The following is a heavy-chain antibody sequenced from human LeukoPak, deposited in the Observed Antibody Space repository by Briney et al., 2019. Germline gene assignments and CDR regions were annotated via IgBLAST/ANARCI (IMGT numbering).Heavy chain of an antibody. CDR2: ISSSSSTI. CDR1: GLTFSSYS. V-gene: IGHV3-48*01. CDR3: ARDLAGTSPPDYYYYGMDV. Sequence: GVLRLFCAASGLTFSSYSMNWVRQAPGKGLEWVSYISSSSSTIYYADSVKGRFTISRDNAKNSLYLQMNSLRAEDTAVYYCARDLAGTSPPDYYYYGMDVWGQGTTVTVSS. D-gene: IGHD1-7*01. J-gene: IGHJ6*02.